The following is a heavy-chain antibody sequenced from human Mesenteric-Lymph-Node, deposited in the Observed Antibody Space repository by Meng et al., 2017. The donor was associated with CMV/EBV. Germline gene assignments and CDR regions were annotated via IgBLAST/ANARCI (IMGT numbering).Heavy chain of an antibody. D-gene: IGHD4-17*01. CDR2: ISPYNANT. CDR1: GYPFTHYA. CDR3: AREDYGDYVRVFDY. Sequence: NASGYPFTHYAISWVRQAPGQGLEWMGWISPYNANTNYAQKVQGRVTVTADTSTNTAYMELWNLGSDDTAVYYCAREDYGDYVRVFDYWGPGTLVTVSS. V-gene: IGHV1-18*01. J-gene: IGHJ4*02.